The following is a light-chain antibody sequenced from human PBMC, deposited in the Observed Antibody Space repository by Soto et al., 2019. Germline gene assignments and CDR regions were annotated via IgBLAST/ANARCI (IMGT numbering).Light chain of an antibody. J-gene: IGLJ2*01. Sequence: QSVLTQPPSASGTPGQTVTISCSGSSSNIGSNLVYWFQQLPGTAPKLLIYSNNQRPSGVPDRFSGSKSGTSASLAISGLRSEDEADYYCAAWDDSLSGVVFGGGTKLTVL. CDR1: SSNIGSNL. CDR3: AAWDDSLSGVV. CDR2: SNN. V-gene: IGLV1-47*01.